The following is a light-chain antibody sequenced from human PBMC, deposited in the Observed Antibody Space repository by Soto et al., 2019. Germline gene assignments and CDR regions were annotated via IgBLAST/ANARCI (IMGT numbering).Light chain of an antibody. Sequence: QSALTQPRSVSGSPGQSVTISCTGTSSDVGGYNYVSWYQQHPGKAPKVMIYDVSKRPSGVPDRFSGSKSGNTASLTISGLHADDEADYYCCSYAGRYTYVFGSGTKLTVL. J-gene: IGLJ1*01. CDR2: DVS. CDR3: CSYAGRYTYV. V-gene: IGLV2-11*01. CDR1: SSDVGGYNY.